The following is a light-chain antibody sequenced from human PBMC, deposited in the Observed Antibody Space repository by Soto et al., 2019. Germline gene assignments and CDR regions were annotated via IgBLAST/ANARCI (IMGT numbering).Light chain of an antibody. J-gene: IGKJ4*01. CDR3: HQRTNWPLT. CDR2: DAS. V-gene: IGKV3-11*01. CDR1: QSVSKY. Sequence: EIVLTQSPATLSLSPGERATLSCRASQSVSKYLAWYQQKPGQAPRLLIYDASNRATGIPARFSGSGSGTDFTLTISSLEPEDFAVYYCHQRTNWPLTFGGGTNVEIK.